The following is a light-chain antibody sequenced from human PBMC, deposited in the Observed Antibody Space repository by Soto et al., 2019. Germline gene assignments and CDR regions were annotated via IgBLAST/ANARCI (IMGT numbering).Light chain of an antibody. V-gene: IGLV4-60*02. CDR1: SGHSSYI. J-gene: IGLJ2*01. CDR2: LEGSGSY. Sequence: QPVLTQSSSASASLGSSVKLTCTLSSGHSSYIIAWHHQQPGKAPRYLMKLEGSGSYNKGSGVPDRFSGSSSGPDRYLTIASLQFEAEANSSCETWDSNTRVFGGGTKLTVL. CDR3: ETWDSNTRV.